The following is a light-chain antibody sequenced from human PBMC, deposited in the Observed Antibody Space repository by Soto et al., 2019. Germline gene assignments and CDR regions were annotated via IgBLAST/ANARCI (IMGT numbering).Light chain of an antibody. CDR2: DVS. J-gene: IGLJ2*01. CDR3: SSYTSSSTLTVV. V-gene: IGLV2-14*01. Sequence: QSALTQPASVSGSPGQSITISCTGTSSDVGGYNYVSWYLQHPGKAPKLMIYDVSNRPSGVSNRFSGSKSGNTASLTISGLQAEDEADYYCSSYTSSSTLTVVFGGGTKLTVL. CDR1: SSDVGGYNY.